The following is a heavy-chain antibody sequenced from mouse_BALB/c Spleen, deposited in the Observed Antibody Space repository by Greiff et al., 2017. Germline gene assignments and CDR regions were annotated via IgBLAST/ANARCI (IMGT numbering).Heavy chain of an antibody. D-gene: IGHD2-14*01. CDR2: ISSGSSTI. CDR1: GFTFSSFG. V-gene: IGHV5-17*02. Sequence: VQLQQSGGGLVQPGGSRKLSCAASGFTFSSFGMHWVRQAPEKGLEWVAYISSGSSTIYYADTVKGRFTISRDKPKNTLYLQMTSLRSEDTAMYYCARHYRYGYFDYWGQGTTLTVSS. J-gene: IGHJ2*01. CDR3: ARHYRYGYFDY.